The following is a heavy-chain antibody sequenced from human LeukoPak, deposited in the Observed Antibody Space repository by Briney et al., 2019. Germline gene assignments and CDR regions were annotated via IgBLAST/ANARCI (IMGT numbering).Heavy chain of an antibody. V-gene: IGHV3-30*01. CDR3: ARARGRYNWNHPTFDY. CDR1: GFAFSSYA. Sequence: QPGRSLRLSCAASGFAFSSYAMHWVRQAPGKGLEWVAVISYDGSNKYYADSVKGRFTISRDNSKNTLYLQMNSLRAEDTAVYYCARARGRYNWNHPTFDYWGQGTLVTVSS. J-gene: IGHJ4*02. D-gene: IGHD1-14*01. CDR2: ISYDGSNK.